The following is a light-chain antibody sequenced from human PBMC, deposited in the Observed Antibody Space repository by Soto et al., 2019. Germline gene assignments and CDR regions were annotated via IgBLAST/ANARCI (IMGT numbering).Light chain of an antibody. CDR3: SSYTTSATLV. V-gene: IGLV2-14*01. CDR1: STDVGVYDY. J-gene: IGLJ3*02. CDR2: EVT. Sequence: QSVLTQPASVSGSPGQSITISCTGTSTDVGVYDYVSWYQQHPGKAPKVMIYEVTNRPSGVSNRFSGSKSGDTASLTISGLQSEDEADYYCSSYTTSATLVFGGGTQLTVL.